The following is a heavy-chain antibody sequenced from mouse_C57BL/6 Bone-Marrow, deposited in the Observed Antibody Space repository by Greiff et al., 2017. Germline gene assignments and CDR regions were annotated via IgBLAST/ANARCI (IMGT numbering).Heavy chain of an antibody. CDR3: SRQVTTVLATKYFDV. D-gene: IGHD1-1*01. Sequence: EVKVVEPGGGLVKPGGSLKLSCAASGFTFSSYTMPWVRQTPEQRLQWVAAISGGGGNTYYPESVKGRFTISRDNDKNILYLKMSSLRSEDTALYYCSRQVTTVLATKYFDVWGTGTTVTVSS. J-gene: IGHJ1*03. CDR2: ISGGGGNT. V-gene: IGHV5-9*01. CDR1: GFTFSSYT.